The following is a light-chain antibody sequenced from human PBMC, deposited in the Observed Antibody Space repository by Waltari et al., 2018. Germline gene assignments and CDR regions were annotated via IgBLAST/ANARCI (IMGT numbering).Light chain of an antibody. Sequence: EIVLTQSPATLSLSVGEKATLSCRASQSVDWYLAWYQQKPGQDPRLLIYDVSNRATCIPARFSGSGSDTDFTLTISSLEPEDFAVYFCQQRRNWPLTFGGGTKVEIK. CDR1: QSVDWY. J-gene: IGKJ4*01. V-gene: IGKV3-11*01. CDR3: QQRRNWPLT. CDR2: DVS.